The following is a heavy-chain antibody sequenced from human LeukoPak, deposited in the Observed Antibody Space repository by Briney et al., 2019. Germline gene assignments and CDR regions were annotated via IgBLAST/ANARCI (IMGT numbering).Heavy chain of an antibody. V-gene: IGHV3-9*01. CDR3: ALLPREVDIFDY. CDR1: GFTFDDYA. Sequence: GRSLRLSCAASGFTFDDYAMHWVRQAPGKGLEWVSGISWNSGSIGYADSVKGRFTISRDNAKNSLYLQMNSLRAEDTALYYCALLPREVDIFDYWGQGTLVTVSS. D-gene: IGHD5-12*01. CDR2: ISWNSGSI. J-gene: IGHJ4*02.